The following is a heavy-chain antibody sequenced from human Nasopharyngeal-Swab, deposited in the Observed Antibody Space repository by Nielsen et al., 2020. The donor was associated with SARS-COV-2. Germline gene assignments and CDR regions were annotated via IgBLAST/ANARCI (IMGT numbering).Heavy chain of an antibody. V-gene: IGHV5-51*01. CDR1: GYRFTDYW. Sequence: GESLKISCATSGYRFTDYWIAWVRQAPGKGLECMGTIFPGDSDTRYSPSFEGRVTISVDQSITTASLHWTSLKASDTAKYYCAIGAAVGTLFHGMDVWGQGTMVTVPS. CDR3: AIGAAVGTLFHGMDV. D-gene: IGHD1-26*01. CDR2: IFPGDSDT. J-gene: IGHJ6*02.